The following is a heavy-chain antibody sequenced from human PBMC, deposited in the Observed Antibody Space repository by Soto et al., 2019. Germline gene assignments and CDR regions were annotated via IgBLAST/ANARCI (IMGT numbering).Heavy chain of an antibody. Sequence: SETLSLTCTVSGGSISSYYWSWIRQPPGKGLEWIGYIYYSGSTNYNPSLKSRVTISVDTSKNQFSLKLSSVTAADTAVYYCAREYSSSWYWFDPWGQGTLVTVSS. D-gene: IGHD6-13*01. V-gene: IGHV4-59*01. CDR1: GGSISSYY. CDR2: IYYSGST. CDR3: AREYSSSWYWFDP. J-gene: IGHJ5*02.